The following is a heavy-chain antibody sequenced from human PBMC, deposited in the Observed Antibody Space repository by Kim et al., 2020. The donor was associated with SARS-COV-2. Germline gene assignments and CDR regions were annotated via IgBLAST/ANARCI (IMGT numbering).Heavy chain of an antibody. J-gene: IGHJ4*02. V-gene: IGHV3-7*01. Sequence: GGSLRLSCAASGFTFSRYCMNWVRQAPGKGLEWVANIKQDESEKYYVASVKGRFTISRDNSKNSLYLQMNNLRAEDTAVYYCARGPFELWGQGTLVTVSS. CDR3: ARGPFEL. CDR2: IKQDESEK. CDR1: GFTFSRYC.